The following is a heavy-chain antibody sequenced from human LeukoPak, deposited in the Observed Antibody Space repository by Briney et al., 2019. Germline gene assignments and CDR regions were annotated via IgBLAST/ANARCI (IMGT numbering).Heavy chain of an antibody. D-gene: IGHD3/OR15-3a*01. Sequence: SETLSLTCTVSGGSISSSSYYWGWIRQPPGKGLEWIGSIYYSGSTYSNPSLKSRVTISVDTSKNQFSLKLSSVTAADTAVYYCASSWTNWFDPWGQGTLVTVSS. CDR2: IYYSGST. V-gene: IGHV4-39*01. CDR3: ASSWTNWFDP. CDR1: GGSISSSSYY. J-gene: IGHJ5*02.